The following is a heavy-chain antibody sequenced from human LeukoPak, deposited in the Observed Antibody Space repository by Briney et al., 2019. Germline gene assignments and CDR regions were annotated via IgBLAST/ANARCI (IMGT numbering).Heavy chain of an antibody. V-gene: IGHV3-53*01. Sequence: PGGSLRLSCADSGFTVSSNYMSWVRQAPGKGLEWVSVIYSGGSTYYADSVKGRFTISRDNSKNTLYLQMNSLRAEDTAVYYCARPQQRTMVRGSAFDIWGQGTMVTVSS. CDR1: GFTVSSNY. J-gene: IGHJ3*02. D-gene: IGHD3-10*01. CDR3: ARPQQRTMVRGSAFDI. CDR2: IYSGGST.